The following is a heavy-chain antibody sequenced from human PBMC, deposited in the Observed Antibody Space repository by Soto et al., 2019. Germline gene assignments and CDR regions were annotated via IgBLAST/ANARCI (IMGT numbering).Heavy chain of an antibody. J-gene: IGHJ6*03. Sequence: ASVKVSCKASGYTFTSYGISWVRQAAGQGLEWMGWMNPNSGNTGYAQKFQGRVTMTRNTSISTAYMELSSLRSEDTAVYYCASSSDGADYYYYMDVWGKGTTVTVSS. CDR2: MNPNSGNT. V-gene: IGHV1-8*02. D-gene: IGHD6-19*01. CDR1: GYTFTSYG. CDR3: ASSSDGADYYYYMDV.